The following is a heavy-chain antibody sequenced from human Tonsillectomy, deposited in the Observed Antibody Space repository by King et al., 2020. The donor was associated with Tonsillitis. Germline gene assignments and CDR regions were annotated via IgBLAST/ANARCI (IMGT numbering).Heavy chain of an antibody. D-gene: IGHD6-13*01. CDR3: ARGPKEEQPLIGDWFDP. J-gene: IGHJ5*02. Sequence: VQLQQWGAGLLKPSETLSLTCAVFGGSFSDYYWSWIRQPPGKGLDWIGEIIHSGSTTYNPSLKSRVTISVDTSKNQFSLKLGLVTAADTAVYYCARGPKEEQPLIGDWFDPWGQGTLVTVSS. V-gene: IGHV4-34*12. CDR2: IIHSGST. CDR1: GGSFSDYY.